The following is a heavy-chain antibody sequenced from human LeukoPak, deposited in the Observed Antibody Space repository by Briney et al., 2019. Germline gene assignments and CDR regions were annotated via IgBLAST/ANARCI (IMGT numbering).Heavy chain of an antibody. J-gene: IGHJ4*02. D-gene: IGHD2-15*01. CDR1: GGTFSSYA. Sequence: GASVKVSCKASGGTFSSYAISWVRQAPGQGLEWMGWISAYNGNTNYAQKLQGRVTMTTDTSTSTAYMELRSLRSDDTAVYYCARVGLGGAWSGISGDWGQGTLVTVSS. CDR3: ARVGLGGAWSGISGD. CDR2: ISAYNGNT. V-gene: IGHV1-18*01.